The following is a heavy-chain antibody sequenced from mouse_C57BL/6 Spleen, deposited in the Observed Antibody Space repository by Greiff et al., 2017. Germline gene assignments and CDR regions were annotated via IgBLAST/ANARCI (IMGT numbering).Heavy chain of an antibody. Sequence: EVQVVESGGGLVQPGGSMKLSCVASGFTFSNYWMNWVRQSPEKGLEWVAQIRLKSDNYATHYAESVKGRFTISRDDSKSSVYLQMNNLRAEDTGIYYCTEYYYGSGYWGQGTTLTVSS. CDR1: GFTFSNYW. V-gene: IGHV6-3*01. CDR3: TEYYYGSGY. J-gene: IGHJ2*01. D-gene: IGHD1-1*01. CDR2: IRLKSDNYAT.